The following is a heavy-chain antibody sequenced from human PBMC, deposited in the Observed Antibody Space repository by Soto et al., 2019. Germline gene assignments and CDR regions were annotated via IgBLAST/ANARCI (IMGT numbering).Heavy chain of an antibody. V-gene: IGHV4-59*08. D-gene: IGHD3-16*02. CDR3: ARHGVGYYDYIWGSYRYGPKFDY. CDR1: GGSVSSFC. CDR2: VCSSGST. J-gene: IGHJ4*02. Sequence: SETLSLTCYVSGGSVSSFCWTWIRQSPGKGLESIAYVCSSGSTNYNPSLESRVAISLDTSKNQFSLRLTSVTAADTAVYYCARHGVGYYDYIWGSYRYGPKFDYWGQGTLVTVSS.